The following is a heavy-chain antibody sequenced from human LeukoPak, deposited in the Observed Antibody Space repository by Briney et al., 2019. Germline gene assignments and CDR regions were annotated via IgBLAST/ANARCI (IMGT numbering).Heavy chain of an antibody. J-gene: IGHJ4*02. D-gene: IGHD3-22*01. Sequence: GGSLRLSCAASGFNFRTYWMSWVRQAPGKGLGCVANMNEDGSELHYVDSVKGRFTISRDNAQNSLDLQMNSLRAEDTAVYYCAKVPYSGYYDSSGYYYYFDFWGQGTLVTVSS. V-gene: IGHV3-7*05. CDR2: MNEDGSEL. CDR3: AKVPYSGYYDSSGYYYYFDF. CDR1: GFNFRTYW.